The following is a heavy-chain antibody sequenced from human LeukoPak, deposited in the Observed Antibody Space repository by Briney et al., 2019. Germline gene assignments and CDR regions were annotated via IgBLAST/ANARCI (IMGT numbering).Heavy chain of an antibody. J-gene: IGHJ4*02. D-gene: IGHD4-17*01. V-gene: IGHV3-7*01. CDR1: GFTFSTSW. CDR2: IKPDGSDK. CDR3: AREMYGDSPFDY. Sequence: GGSLRLSCAASGFTFSTSWMSWVRQAPGKGLEWVANIKPDGSDKYYVDSVKGRFTISRDNARNSLYLQMNSLRAEDTAVYYCAREMYGDSPFDYWGQGTLVTVSS.